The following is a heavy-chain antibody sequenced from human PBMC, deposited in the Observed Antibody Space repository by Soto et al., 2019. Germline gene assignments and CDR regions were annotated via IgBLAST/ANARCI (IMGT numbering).Heavy chain of an antibody. CDR3: ARGRLVTAVNFDY. D-gene: IGHD2-2*01. CDR2: IYHSGTA. V-gene: IGHV4-30-2*01. CDR1: GDSISSGGFS. Sequence: SETLSLTCAVSGDSISSGGFSWSWIRQPPGKGLEWIGYIYHSGTAFYNPSLKSRVTISVDGSKNQFSLNVKSVTAADTAVYYCARGRLVTAVNFDYWGLGTLVTVSS. J-gene: IGHJ4*02.